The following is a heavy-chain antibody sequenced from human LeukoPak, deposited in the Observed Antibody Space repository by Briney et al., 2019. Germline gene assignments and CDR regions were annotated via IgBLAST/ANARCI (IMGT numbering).Heavy chain of an antibody. CDR1: GSAFSNYW. Sequence: GGSLRLSCAASGSAFSNYWMHWVRQAPGKGLVWVSRINPDGSRTNYADSVAGRFTISRDNAKNTLYLQMNSLRADDTAVYYCSWDHTGKEDIWGQGTMVTVSS. CDR3: SWDHTGKEDI. J-gene: IGHJ3*02. D-gene: IGHD1-26*01. V-gene: IGHV3-74*01. CDR2: INPDGSRT.